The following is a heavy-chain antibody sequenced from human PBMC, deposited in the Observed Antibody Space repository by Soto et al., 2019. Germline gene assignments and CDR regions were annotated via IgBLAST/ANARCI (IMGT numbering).Heavy chain of an antibody. Sequence: QVQLVESGGGLVKPGGYLRLSCAASGFTFSDYYMSWIRQAPGKGLEWVSYISSSGSTIYYADSVKGRFTISRDNAKNSLYLQMNSLRAEDTAVYYCARDLGYCSGGSCYSRSHWFDPWGQGTLVTVSS. CDR2: ISSSGSTI. J-gene: IGHJ5*02. D-gene: IGHD2-15*01. V-gene: IGHV3-11*01. CDR1: GFTFSDYY. CDR3: ARDLGYCSGGSCYSRSHWFDP.